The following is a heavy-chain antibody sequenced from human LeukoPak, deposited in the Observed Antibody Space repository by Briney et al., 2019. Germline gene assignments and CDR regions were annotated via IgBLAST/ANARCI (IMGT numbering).Heavy chain of an antibody. V-gene: IGHV3-23*01. D-gene: IGHD2-21*02. CDR2: ISGSGGAT. J-gene: IGHJ4*02. CDR1: GVSFSSYT. CDR3: ARGSHCGGDCYSLFES. Sequence: GGSLRLSCAASGVSFSSYTMVWVRQAPGKGLEWVSAISGSGGATNYADSVKGRFTISRDNAKNTLYLQMDSLRVEDTAVHYCARGSHCGGDCYSLFESWGQGTLATVSS.